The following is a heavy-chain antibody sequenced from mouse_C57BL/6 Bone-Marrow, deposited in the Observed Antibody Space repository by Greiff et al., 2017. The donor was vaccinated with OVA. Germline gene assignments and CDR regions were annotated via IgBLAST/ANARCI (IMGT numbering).Heavy chain of an antibody. CDR2: IYPGSGST. CDR1: GYTFTSYW. Sequence: VQLQQPGAELVKPGASVKMSCKASGYTFTSYWITWVKQRPGQGLEWIGDIYPGSGSTNYNEKFKSKATLTVDTSSSTAYMQLSSLTSEDSAVYYCARWGSSSWYFDVWGTGTTVTVSS. CDR3: ARWGSSSWYFDV. J-gene: IGHJ1*03. D-gene: IGHD1-1*01. V-gene: IGHV1-55*01.